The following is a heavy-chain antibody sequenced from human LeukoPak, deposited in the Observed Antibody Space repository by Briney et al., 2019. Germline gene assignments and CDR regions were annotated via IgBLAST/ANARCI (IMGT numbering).Heavy chain of an antibody. CDR2: IVVGSGNT. J-gene: IGHJ6*02. D-gene: IGHD3-10*01. CDR1: GFTFTSSA. CDR3: AALWFGETYGMDV. V-gene: IGHV1-58*02. Sequence: EASEKVSCKASGFTFTSSAMQWVRQARGQRLEWIGWIVVGSGNTNYAQKFQERVTITRDMSTSTAYMELSSLRSEDTAVYYCAALWFGETYGMDVWGQGTTVTVSS.